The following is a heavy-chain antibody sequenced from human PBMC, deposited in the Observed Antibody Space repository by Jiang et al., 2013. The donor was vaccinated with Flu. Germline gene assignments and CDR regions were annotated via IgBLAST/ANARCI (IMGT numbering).Heavy chain of an antibody. J-gene: IGHJ5*02. CDR3: ARDGRVRHCSTNGCYLDWFDP. CDR2: IIPILDIA. D-gene: IGHD2-8*01. CDR1: GGTFSSYT. Sequence: GAEVKKPGSSVKVSCKASGGTFSSYTISWVRQAPGQGLEWMGRIIPILDIANYAQKFQGRVTITADKSTSTAYMELSSLRSEDTAVYYCARDGRVRHCSTNGCYLDWFDPWGQGTLVTVSS. V-gene: IGHV1-69*04.